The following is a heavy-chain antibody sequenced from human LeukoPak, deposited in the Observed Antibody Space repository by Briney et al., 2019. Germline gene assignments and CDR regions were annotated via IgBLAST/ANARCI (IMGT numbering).Heavy chain of an antibody. J-gene: IGHJ4*02. V-gene: IGHV3-21*01. D-gene: IGHD2-8*01. CDR3: ARDSTKVDY. CDR1: GFTFGDYA. CDR2: ISSSSSYI. Sequence: PGGSLRLSCTASGFTFGDYAMSWVRQAPGKGLEWVSSISSSSSYIYYADSVKGRFTISRGNAKNSLYLQMNSLRAEDTAVYYCARDSTKVDYWGQGTLVTVSS.